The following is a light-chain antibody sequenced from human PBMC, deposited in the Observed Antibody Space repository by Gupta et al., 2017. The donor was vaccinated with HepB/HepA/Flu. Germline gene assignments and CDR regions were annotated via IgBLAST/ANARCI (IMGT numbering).Light chain of an antibody. CDR3: GAWHSNSKTHAV. V-gene: IGLV5-52*01. CDR2: YHSYCNK. CDR1: SGSSVGDFW. J-gene: IGLJ7*01. Sequence: QSVLTPPSSHSASSGASVRLTCMLRSGSSVGDFWTRWSQQNPGNPPRYLLYYHSYCNKGQGSGVPSRFSGSNAASANAGILRISGLQPEDEADYYCGAWHSNSKTHAVFGGGTQLTVL.